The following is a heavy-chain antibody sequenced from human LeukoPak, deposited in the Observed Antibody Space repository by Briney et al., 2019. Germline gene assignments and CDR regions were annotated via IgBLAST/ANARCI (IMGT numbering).Heavy chain of an antibody. V-gene: IGHV1-8*01. CDR1: GYPFNNYD. J-gene: IGHJ4*02. Sequence: ASVKVSCKASGYPFNNYDINWVRQATGQGLEWMGWMNPHSGKTGYAQNFQGRVTMTRDTSISTAYTELSSLRSEDTAVYYCAREDYYDSGSSDYWGQGTLVTVSS. CDR3: AREDYYDSGSSDY. CDR2: MNPHSGKT. D-gene: IGHD3-22*01.